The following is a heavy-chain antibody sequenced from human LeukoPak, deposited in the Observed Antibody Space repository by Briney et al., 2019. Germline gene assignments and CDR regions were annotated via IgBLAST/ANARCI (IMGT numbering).Heavy chain of an antibody. J-gene: IGHJ3*02. V-gene: IGHV4-39*07. CDR3: AKTRFDAFDI. D-gene: IGHD3-10*01. Sequence: SETLSLTCTVSGGSISSSGYYWGWIRQPPGKGLEWIGSMYYSGSTYYNPSLKSRVTISVDTSKNQFSLNLRSVTALDTAVYYCAKTRFDAFDIWGQGTMVTVSS. CDR1: GGSISSSGYY. CDR2: MYYSGST.